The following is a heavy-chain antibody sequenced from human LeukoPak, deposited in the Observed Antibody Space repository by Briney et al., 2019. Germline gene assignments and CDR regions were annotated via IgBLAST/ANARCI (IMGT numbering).Heavy chain of an antibody. J-gene: IGHJ5*02. CDR2: ISASSYT. CDR3: AVTSGAAWFDP. CDR1: GFSFSVYD. V-gene: IGHV3-11*03. Sequence: GGSLRLSCAASGFSFSVYDMSWIRRAPGKGREWVSYISASSYTKYADSVKGQFTISRDNAKHSLYLQMNTLRAEDAAVYYCAVTSGAAWFDPWGQGTLVTVSS. D-gene: IGHD6-25*01.